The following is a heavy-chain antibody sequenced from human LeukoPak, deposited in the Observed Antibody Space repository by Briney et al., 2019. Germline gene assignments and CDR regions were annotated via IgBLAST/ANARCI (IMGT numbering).Heavy chain of an antibody. J-gene: IGHJ1*01. CDR3: ASPYGDYPTEYFQH. CDR2: IIPIFGTA. CDR1: GGTFSSYA. V-gene: IGHV1-69*05. Sequence: ASVKVSCKASGGTFSSYAISWVRQAPGQGLEWMGGIIPIFGTANYAQKFQGRVTITTDESTSTAYMELSSLRPEDTAVYYCASPYGDYPTEYFQHWGQGTLVTVSS. D-gene: IGHD4-17*01.